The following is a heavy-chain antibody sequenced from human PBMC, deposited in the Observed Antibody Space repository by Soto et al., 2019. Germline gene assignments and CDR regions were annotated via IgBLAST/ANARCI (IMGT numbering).Heavy chain of an antibody. CDR2: ISYDGSTK. D-gene: IGHD6-19*01. CDR3: ARDGSGGWFVY. Sequence: QVQLVESGGGVVQPGRSLRLSCAASGFTFSSYAMHWVRQAPGKGLEWVAVISYDGSTKYYADSVKGRSTISRDKSKNTLYLQMNSLRAEDTAVYPCARDGSGGWFVYWGQGTLVTVSS. J-gene: IGHJ4*02. V-gene: IGHV3-30-3*01. CDR1: GFTFSSYA.